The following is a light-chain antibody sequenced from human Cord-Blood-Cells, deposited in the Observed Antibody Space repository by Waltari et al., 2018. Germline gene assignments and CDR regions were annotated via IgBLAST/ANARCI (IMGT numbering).Light chain of an antibody. V-gene: IGKV1-5*01. CDR1: QSISSW. CDR2: DAS. CDR3: QQYNSYSYT. J-gene: IGKJ2*01. Sequence: DIQMTQSPSTLSASVGDRVTITCRASQSISSWLAWYQQKPGKAPKLLIYDASSLESGVPSRFSGSGSGTEFTLTISSLQPDEFATYYCQQYNSYSYTFGQWTKLEIK.